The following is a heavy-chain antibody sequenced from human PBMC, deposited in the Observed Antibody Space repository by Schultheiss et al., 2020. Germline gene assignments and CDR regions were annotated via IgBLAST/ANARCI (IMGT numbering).Heavy chain of an antibody. Sequence: GGSLRLSFSASGFTFSSYAMHWVRQAPGKGLEYVSAISSNGGSTYYADSVKGRFTISRDNSKNTLYLQMSSLRAEDTAVYYCVKEGYDSSGYRFDYWGQGTLVTVSS. CDR1: GFTFSSYA. CDR3: VKEGYDSSGYRFDY. CDR2: ISSNGGST. V-gene: IGHV3-64D*06. J-gene: IGHJ4*02. D-gene: IGHD3-22*01.